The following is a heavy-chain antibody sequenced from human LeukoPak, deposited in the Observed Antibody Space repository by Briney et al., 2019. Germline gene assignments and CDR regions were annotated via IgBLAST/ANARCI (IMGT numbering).Heavy chain of an antibody. D-gene: IGHD3-16*01. Sequence: PGGSLRLSCAASGFTFDDYAMHWVRQAPGKGLEWVSLISGDGGSTYYADSVKGRFTISRDNSKNSLYLQMNSLRTEDTALYYCAKDLTMITFGGPEFDYWGQGTLVTVSS. CDR2: ISGDGGST. J-gene: IGHJ4*02. CDR1: GFTFDDYA. CDR3: AKDLTMITFGGPEFDY. V-gene: IGHV3-43*02.